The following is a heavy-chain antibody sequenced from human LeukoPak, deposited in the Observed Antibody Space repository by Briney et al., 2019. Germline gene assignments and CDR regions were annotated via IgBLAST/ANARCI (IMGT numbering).Heavy chain of an antibody. Sequence: GGSLRLSCAASGFTFSSYGMNWVRQAPGKGLEWLSYISSSGSTIYYADSVKGRFTISRDNAKNSLYLQMNSLRAEDTAVYYCARANGGYCSSTSCSLHYYGMDVWGKGTTVTVSS. CDR3: ARANGGYCSSTSCSLHYYGMDV. D-gene: IGHD2-2*01. J-gene: IGHJ6*04. V-gene: IGHV3-48*03. CDR2: ISSSGSTI. CDR1: GFTFSSYG.